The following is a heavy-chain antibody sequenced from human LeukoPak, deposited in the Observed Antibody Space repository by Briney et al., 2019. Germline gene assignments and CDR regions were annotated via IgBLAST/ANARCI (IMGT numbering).Heavy chain of an antibody. CDR3: ARRPTNYPIDY. V-gene: IGHV4-59*08. Sequence: PSETLSLTCTVSGGSISSYYWSWIRQPPGKGLEWIGYIYYSGSTNYNPSLKSRVTISVDTSKNQFSLKLSSVTAADTAVYYCARRPTNYPIDYWGQGTLVTVSS. D-gene: IGHD2-8*01. CDR1: GGSISSYY. CDR2: IYYSGST. J-gene: IGHJ4*02.